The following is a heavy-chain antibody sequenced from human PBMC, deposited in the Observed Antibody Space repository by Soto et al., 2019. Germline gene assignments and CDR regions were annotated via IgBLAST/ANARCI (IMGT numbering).Heavy chain of an antibody. J-gene: IGHJ4*02. V-gene: IGHV6-1*01. Sequence: SQTLSLTCAISGDSVSSNSAAWSWIRQSPSRGLEWLGRTYYKSKWYNNYAVSVKSRITINPDTSKNQFSLQLNSVTPGDTAVYYCARDRLGDGYNDYWGQGTLVTVSS. CDR3: ARDRLGDGYNDY. D-gene: IGHD5-12*01. CDR1: GDSVSSNSAA. CDR2: TYYKSKWYN.